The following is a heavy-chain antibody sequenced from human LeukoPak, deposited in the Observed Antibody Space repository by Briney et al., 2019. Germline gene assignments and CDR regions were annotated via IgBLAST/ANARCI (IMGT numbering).Heavy chain of an antibody. CDR1: GSTFSSYS. CDR3: ARADSSGNPDY. CDR2: ISSSSSYI. D-gene: IGHD3-22*01. V-gene: IGHV3-21*01. J-gene: IGHJ4*02. Sequence: GGSLRLSCAASGSTFSSYSMNWVRQAPGKGLEWVSSISSSSSYIYYADSVKGRFTISRDNAKNSLYLQMNSLRAEDTAVYYCARADSSGNPDYWGQGTLVTVSS.